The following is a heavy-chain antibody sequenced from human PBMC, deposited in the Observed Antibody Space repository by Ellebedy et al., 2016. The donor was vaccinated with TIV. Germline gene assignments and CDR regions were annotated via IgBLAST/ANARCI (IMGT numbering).Heavy chain of an antibody. CDR3: AGNGDREMTH. Sequence: GESLKISCAASGFTVSSSYMSWVRQAPGKGLEWVSLLYSADRTHYADSVKGRFTISRDNSKNTVYLQMKSLRVEDSAVYYCAGNGDREMTHWGQGTLVTVSS. CDR1: GFTVSSSY. V-gene: IGHV3-66*01. CDR2: LYSADRT. D-gene: IGHD5-24*01. J-gene: IGHJ4*02.